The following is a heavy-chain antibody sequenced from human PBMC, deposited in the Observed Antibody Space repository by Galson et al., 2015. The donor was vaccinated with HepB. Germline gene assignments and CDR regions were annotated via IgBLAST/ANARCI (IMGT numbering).Heavy chain of an antibody. J-gene: IGHJ4*02. CDR3: ARERDGYNPRFDY. Sequence: LRLSCAASGFTFRNYGMHWVRQAPGKGLEWVAIIWYGGSGEYYADSVRGRFTIFRDDSINMVYQQMNSLRAEDTALYYCARERDGYNPRFDYWGQGTLVTVSS. V-gene: IGHV3-33*01. D-gene: IGHD5-24*01. CDR1: GFTFRNYG. CDR2: IWYGGSGE.